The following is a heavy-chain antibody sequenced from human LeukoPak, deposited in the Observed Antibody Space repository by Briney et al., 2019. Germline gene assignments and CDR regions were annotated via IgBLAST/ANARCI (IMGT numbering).Heavy chain of an antibody. Sequence: SETLSLSCTVSGGSISSYYWSWIRQPPGQGLEWIGYIYYSGSTNYNPSLKSRVTISVDTSKNQFSLKLSSVTAADTAVYYCARPYSSSWGYFDLWGRGTLVTVSS. CDR2: IYYSGST. J-gene: IGHJ2*01. D-gene: IGHD6-13*01. CDR3: ARPYSSSWGYFDL. V-gene: IGHV4-59*08. CDR1: GGSISSYY.